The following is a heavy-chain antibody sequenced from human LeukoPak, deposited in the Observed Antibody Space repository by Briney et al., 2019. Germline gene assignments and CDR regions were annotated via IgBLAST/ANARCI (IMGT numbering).Heavy chain of an antibody. J-gene: IGHJ4*02. D-gene: IGHD3-22*01. Sequence: GGSLRLSCAASGFTFSGYWMSWVRQAPGKGLEWVAKIKQDGSEKYYVDSVKDRFTISRDNAKNSLYLQMNSLRAEDTAVYYCARGGYYDSSGRNFDYWGQGTLVTVSS. CDR3: ARGGYYDSSGRNFDY. CDR1: GFTFSGYW. CDR2: IKQDGSEK. V-gene: IGHV3-7*05.